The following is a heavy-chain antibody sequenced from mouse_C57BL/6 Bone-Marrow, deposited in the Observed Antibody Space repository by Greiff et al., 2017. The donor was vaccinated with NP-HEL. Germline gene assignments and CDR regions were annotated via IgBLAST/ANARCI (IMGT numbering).Heavy chain of an antibody. CDR2: IDPSDSYT. Sequence: VQLQQPGAELVKPGASVKLSCKASGYTFTSYWMQWVNQRPGQGLEWIGEIDPSDSYTNYNQKFKGKATLTVDTSSSTAYMQLSSLTSEDSAVYYCARWGVYYDYDGFAYWGQGTLVTVSA. J-gene: IGHJ3*01. D-gene: IGHD2-4*01. CDR3: ARWGVYYDYDGFAY. CDR1: GYTFTSYW. V-gene: IGHV1-50*01.